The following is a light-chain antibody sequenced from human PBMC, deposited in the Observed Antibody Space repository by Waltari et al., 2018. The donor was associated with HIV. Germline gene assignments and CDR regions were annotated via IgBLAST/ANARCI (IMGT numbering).Light chain of an antibody. Sequence: EILMTQSPTTLAVSPEERAPLSCRASPNVNSNLAWYQQKPGQTPRLLIYGTSTRATDIPARFSGSGSGTEFTLTISSLQSEDFAVYYCHHYNNWRETFGQGTKVEIK. V-gene: IGKV3-15*01. J-gene: IGKJ1*01. CDR3: HHYNNWRET. CDR2: GTS. CDR1: PNVNSN.